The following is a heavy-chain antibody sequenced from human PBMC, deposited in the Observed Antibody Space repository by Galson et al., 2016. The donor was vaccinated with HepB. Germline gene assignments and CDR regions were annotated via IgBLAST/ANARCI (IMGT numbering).Heavy chain of an antibody. D-gene: IGHD1-14*01. V-gene: IGHV1-46*02. J-gene: IGHJ4*02. CDR1: GYTFNTYN. Sequence: SVKVSCKASGYTFNTYNMHWVRQAPGQGLAWRGIIKPSGGNTIYAQKFQDRITMTRDTSTSTVYMELISLRSEDTAVYYCARELDHSFYFDYWGQGTLLTVSS. CDR2: IKPSGGNT. CDR3: ARELDHSFYFDY.